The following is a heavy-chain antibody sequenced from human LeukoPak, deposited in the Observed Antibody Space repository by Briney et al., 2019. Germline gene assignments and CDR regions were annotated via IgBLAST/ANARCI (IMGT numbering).Heavy chain of an antibody. Sequence: GASVKVSCKASGYTFTSYGISWVRQAPGQGIEWMGWISTYNGNTNYAQKLQGRVTMTTDTSTSTAYMELRRLRSDDTAVYYCARDLGRYCSGGSCHYYSYYMDVWGKGTTVTVSS. CDR2: ISTYNGNT. J-gene: IGHJ6*03. V-gene: IGHV1-18*01. CDR3: ARDLGRYCSGGSCHYYSYYMDV. CDR1: GYTFTSYG. D-gene: IGHD2-15*01.